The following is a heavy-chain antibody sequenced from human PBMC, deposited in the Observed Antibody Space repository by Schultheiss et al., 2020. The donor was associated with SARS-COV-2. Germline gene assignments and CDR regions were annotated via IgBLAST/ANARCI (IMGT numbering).Heavy chain of an antibody. D-gene: IGHD3-10*01. CDR3: ARGGGNYQGSGSYYVPHHYYYYMDV. V-gene: IGHV4-34*01. Sequence: QTLSLTCAVYGGSLSGYYWSWIRQPPGKGLEWIGEINHSGSTNYNPSLKSRVTISLDTSKKQFSLKLTSVTAADTAVYYCARGGGNYQGSGSYYVPHHYYYYMDVWGKATTVTVSS. CDR1: GGSLSGYY. J-gene: IGHJ6*03. CDR2: INHSGST.